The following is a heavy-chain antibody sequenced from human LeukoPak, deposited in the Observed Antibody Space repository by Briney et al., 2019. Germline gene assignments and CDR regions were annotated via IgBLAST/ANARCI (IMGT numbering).Heavy chain of an antibody. CDR2: INHSGSI. Sequence: SETLSLTCAVYGGSFSGYYWSWIRQPPGKGLEWIGEINHSGSINYNSSLKSRVTISVDTSKNQFSLKLSSVTAADTAVYYCARRMGRRFGEKYYYYHYMDVWGKGTTVTISS. CDR1: GGSFSGYY. V-gene: IGHV4-34*01. J-gene: IGHJ6*03. CDR3: ARRMGRRFGEKYYYYHYMDV. D-gene: IGHD3-10*01.